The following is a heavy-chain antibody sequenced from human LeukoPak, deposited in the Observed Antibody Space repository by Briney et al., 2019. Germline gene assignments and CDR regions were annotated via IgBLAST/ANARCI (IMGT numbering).Heavy chain of an antibody. V-gene: IGHV3-23*01. Sequence: QPGGSLRLSCAASGFTFSRYTMSWVRQAPGRGLEWVSAISGSGGSTYYADSVKGRFTISRDNSKTTMYLQMNGLRAEDTAVYYCAKEEEKGVVLEHNHDYWGQGTLVTVSS. CDR1: GFTFSRYT. CDR3: AKEEEKGVVLEHNHDY. J-gene: IGHJ4*02. CDR2: ISGSGGST. D-gene: IGHD2-15*01.